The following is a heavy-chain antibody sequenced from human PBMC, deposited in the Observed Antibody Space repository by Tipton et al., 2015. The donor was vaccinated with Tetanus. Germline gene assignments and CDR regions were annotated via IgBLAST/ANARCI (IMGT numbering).Heavy chain of an antibody. CDR1: GFTFSSYP. V-gene: IGHV3-23*01. D-gene: IGHD1-14*01. Sequence: GSLRLSCTASGFTFSSYPMAWVRQAPGNGLEWVAAISGSRLTPYYADSVKGRFTISRDNSKNTLSLQLNSLRADDTAIYYCAKEALGVLNLWGNGTTVIVSS. CDR2: ISGSRLTP. J-gene: IGHJ6*04. CDR3: AKEALGVLNL.